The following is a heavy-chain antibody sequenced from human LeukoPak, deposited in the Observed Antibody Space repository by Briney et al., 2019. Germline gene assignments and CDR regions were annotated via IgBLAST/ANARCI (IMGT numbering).Heavy chain of an antibody. Sequence: APVKVSCKASGYTFTSYYMHWVRQAPGQGLEWMGIINPSGGSTSYAQKFQGRVTMTRDTSTSTVYMELSSLRSEDTAVYYCASTSSSWYYFDYWGQGTLVTVSS. CDR1: GYTFTSYY. CDR2: INPSGGST. CDR3: ASTSSSWYYFDY. J-gene: IGHJ4*02. D-gene: IGHD6-13*01. V-gene: IGHV1-46*01.